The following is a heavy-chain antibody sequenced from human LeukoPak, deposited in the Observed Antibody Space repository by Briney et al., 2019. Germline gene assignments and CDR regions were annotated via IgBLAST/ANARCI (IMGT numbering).Heavy chain of an antibody. CDR1: GGSISNY. V-gene: IGHV4-59*01. Sequence: SETLSLTCTVSGGSISNYWSWIRQPPGKGLEWIGYIYYSGSTNYNPSLKSRVTISVDTSKNQFSLKLSSVTAADTAVYYCARVEWQMAPMDVWGKGTTVTVSS. CDR3: ARVEWQMAPMDV. J-gene: IGHJ6*03. D-gene: IGHD3-3*01. CDR2: IYYSGST.